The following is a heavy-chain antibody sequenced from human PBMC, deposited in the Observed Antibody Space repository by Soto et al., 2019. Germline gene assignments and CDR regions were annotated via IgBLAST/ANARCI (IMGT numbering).Heavy chain of an antibody. V-gene: IGHV3-30*18. D-gene: IGHD3-3*01. Sequence: GGSLRLSCAASGFTFSSYGMHWVRQAPGKGLEWVAVISYDGSNKYYADSVKGRFTISRDNSKNTLYLQMNSLRAEDTAVYYCAKDSGITIFLYYYMDVWGKGTTVTVSS. J-gene: IGHJ6*03. CDR1: GFTFSSYG. CDR2: ISYDGSNK. CDR3: AKDSGITIFLYYYMDV.